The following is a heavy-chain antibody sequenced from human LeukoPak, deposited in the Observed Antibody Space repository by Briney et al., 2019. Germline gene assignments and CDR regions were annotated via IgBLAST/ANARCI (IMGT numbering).Heavy chain of an antibody. Sequence: KPSQTLSLTCTVSGGSISSGGYYWSWIRQHPGKGLEWIGYIYYSGSTYYNPSLKSRVTISVDTSKNQFSLKLSSVTAADTAVYYCARENGDYVRGTYGMDVWGQGTTVTVSS. CDR2: IYYSGST. CDR1: GGSISSGGYY. D-gene: IGHD4-17*01. J-gene: IGHJ6*02. V-gene: IGHV4-31*03. CDR3: ARENGDYVRGTYGMDV.